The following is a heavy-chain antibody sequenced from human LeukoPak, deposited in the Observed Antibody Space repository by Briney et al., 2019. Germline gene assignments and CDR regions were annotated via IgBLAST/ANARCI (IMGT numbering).Heavy chain of an antibody. CDR2: IYTSGST. CDR3: ARVGGMVATYYFDH. J-gene: IGHJ4*02. D-gene: IGHD5-12*01. CDR1: GGSISSYY. V-gene: IGHV4-4*08. Sequence: SETLSLTCTVSGGSISSYYWSWIRQPPGKGLEWIGRIYTSGSTNYNPSLKSRVTISVDTSKNQFSLKLSSVTAADTAVYYCARVGGMVATYYFDHWGQGTLVTVSS.